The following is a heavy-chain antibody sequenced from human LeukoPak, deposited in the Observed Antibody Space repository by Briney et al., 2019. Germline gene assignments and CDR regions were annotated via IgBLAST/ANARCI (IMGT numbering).Heavy chain of an antibody. Sequence: ASVKVSCKASGYTFTGYYMHWVRQAPGQGLEWMGWINPNSGGTNYAQKFQGRVTMTRDTSISTAYMELSRLRSDDTAVYYCARVLSNGDFDDAFDIWGQGTMVTVSS. CDR3: ARVLSNGDFDDAFDI. V-gene: IGHV1-2*02. CDR2: INPNSGGT. CDR1: GYTFTGYY. J-gene: IGHJ3*02. D-gene: IGHD3-3*01.